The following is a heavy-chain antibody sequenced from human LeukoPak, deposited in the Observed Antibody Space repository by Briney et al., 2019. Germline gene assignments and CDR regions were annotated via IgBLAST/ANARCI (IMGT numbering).Heavy chain of an antibody. D-gene: IGHD5-24*01. CDR1: GFTFSSHG. CDR3: AKDDRWLQFCC. J-gene: IGHJ4*02. V-gene: IGHV3-23*01. CDR2: SIPSGHTT. Sequence: GGSLTLSCAASGFTFSSHGMNVLRQAPGKGLLCVSRSIPSGHTTYYADSVRGRFTISRDNFRNTLYLQMTSLRAEDTAVYYCAKDDRWLQFCCWGQGTLVTVSA.